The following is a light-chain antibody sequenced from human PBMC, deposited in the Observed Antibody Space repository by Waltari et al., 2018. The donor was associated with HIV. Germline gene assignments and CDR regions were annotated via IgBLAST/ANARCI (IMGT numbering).Light chain of an antibody. Sequence: QLVLTQSPSASASLGASVKLTCNLSSGHSSYAIAWHQQQPEKGPRYLMNLNSDGSHSKGDGIPDRFSGSSSGAERYLTISSLQSEDEADYYCQTWGTGSWVFGGGTKLTVL. V-gene: IGLV4-69*01. J-gene: IGLJ3*02. CDR1: SGHSSYA. CDR3: QTWGTGSWV. CDR2: LNSDGSH.